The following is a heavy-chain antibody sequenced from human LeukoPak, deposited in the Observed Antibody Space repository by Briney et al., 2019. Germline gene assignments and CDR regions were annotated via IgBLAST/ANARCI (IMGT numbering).Heavy chain of an antibody. D-gene: IGHD4-23*01. J-gene: IGHJ4*02. CDR2: ISGSGGST. Sequence: GRSLRLSCAASGFTFDDYAMHWVRQAPGKGLEWVSAISGSGGSTYYADSVKGRFTISRDNSKNTLYLQMNSLRAEDTAVYYCANLYGGLDYWGQGTLVTVSS. CDR3: ANLYGGLDY. V-gene: IGHV3-23*01. CDR1: GFTFDDYA.